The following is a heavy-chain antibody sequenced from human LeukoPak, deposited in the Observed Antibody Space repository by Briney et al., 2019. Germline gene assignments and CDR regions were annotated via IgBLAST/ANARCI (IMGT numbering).Heavy chain of an antibody. D-gene: IGHD3-9*01. CDR2: IRGSGGTT. CDR1: GFTFSNYG. J-gene: IGHJ2*01. Sequence: PGGSLRLSCAASGFTFSNYGMTWVRQAPGKGLEWGSTIRGSGGTTFYADSVKGRFSIYRDNSKKTRYLQMNSLRAEDTAVYYCAKDQGSTGYYNWYLDLWGRGTLVTVSS. CDR3: AKDQGSTGYYNWYLDL. V-gene: IGHV3-23*01.